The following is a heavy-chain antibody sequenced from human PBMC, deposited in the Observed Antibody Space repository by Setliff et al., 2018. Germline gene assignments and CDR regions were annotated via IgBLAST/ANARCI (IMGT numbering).Heavy chain of an antibody. CDR3: LLPCTSGWHNWADP. CDR2: IQHDGNIK. J-gene: IGHJ5*02. V-gene: IGHV3-30*04. CDR1: GFTFNTYA. D-gene: IGHD6-19*01. Sequence: PGGSLRLSCAASGFTFNTYAMHWVRQAPGKGLEWVTYIQHDGNIKHYADSVKGRCTISRDNSKNTLYLEMSSLRAEDTAMYYCLLPCTSGWHNWADPWGQGTLVTVSS.